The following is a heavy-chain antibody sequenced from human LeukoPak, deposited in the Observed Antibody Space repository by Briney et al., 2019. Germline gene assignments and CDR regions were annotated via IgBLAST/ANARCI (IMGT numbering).Heavy chain of an antibody. D-gene: IGHD6-13*01. CDR3: ARGADSSSWSKVDY. Sequence: SETLSLTCAVYGGSFSGYYWSWIRRPPGKGLEWIGEINHSGSTNYNPSLKSRVTISVDTSKNQFSLKLSSVTAADTAVYYCARGADSSSWSKVDYWGQGTLVTVSS. CDR2: INHSGST. V-gene: IGHV4-34*01. CDR1: GGSFSGYY. J-gene: IGHJ4*02.